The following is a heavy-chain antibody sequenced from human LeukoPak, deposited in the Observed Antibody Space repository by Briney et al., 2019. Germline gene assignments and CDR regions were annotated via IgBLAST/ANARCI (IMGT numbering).Heavy chain of an antibody. J-gene: IGHJ6*03. Sequence: SVKVSCKASGGTFSSYAISWVRQAPGQGLEWMGRIIPIFGTANYAQKFQGRVTITTDESTSTAYMELNSLRSEDTAVYYCARDSGPTRGYSGYDKLGHYYYMDVWGKGTTVTVSS. CDR2: IIPIFGTA. V-gene: IGHV1-69*05. CDR1: GGTFSSYA. D-gene: IGHD5-12*01. CDR3: ARDSGPTRGYSGYDKLGHYYYMDV.